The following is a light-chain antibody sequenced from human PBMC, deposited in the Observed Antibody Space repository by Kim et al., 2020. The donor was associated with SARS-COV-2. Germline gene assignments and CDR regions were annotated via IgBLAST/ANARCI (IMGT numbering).Light chain of an antibody. Sequence: DIQMTQSPSSLSASIGDRVRITCRPSQSINNYLNWYQQKPGKAPKLLIPADSTLRSGVPLRFSASGFGTEFTLTISSLQPEDFATYFCQQSYSPPHTFGQGTKLEI. V-gene: IGKV1-39*01. J-gene: IGKJ2*01. CDR2: ADS. CDR1: QSINNY. CDR3: QQSYSPPHT.